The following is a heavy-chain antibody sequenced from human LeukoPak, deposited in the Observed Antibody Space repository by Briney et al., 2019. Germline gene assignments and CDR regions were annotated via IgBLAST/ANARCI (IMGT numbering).Heavy chain of an antibody. CDR1: RFSFSSYG. D-gene: IGHD3-10*01. V-gene: IGHV3-30*02. CDR3: AKDPSGWFGYYFDY. J-gene: IGHJ4*02. CDR2: LQYDRTNV. Sequence: PGGSLRLSCAASRFSFSSYGMHWVRQAPGKRLEWVAYLQYDRTNVQYADSVRGRFTISRDNSKNILYLQMNSLRAEDTAVYYCAKDPSGWFGYYFDYWGQGTLVTVSS.